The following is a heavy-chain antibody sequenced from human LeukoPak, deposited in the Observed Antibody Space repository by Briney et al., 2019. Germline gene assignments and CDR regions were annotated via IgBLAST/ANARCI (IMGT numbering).Heavy chain of an antibody. CDR2: INQDGSEK. J-gene: IGHJ4*02. V-gene: IGHV3-7*01. CDR1: KFTFSSFW. Sequence: GGSLRLSCTASKFTFSSFWMSWVRQAPGKGLEWVANINQDGSEKNYVDSVKGRFTISRDNAKNSLYLQMNTLRAEDTAVYYCARESTEVTPGYWGQGTLVTVSS. CDR3: ARESTEVTPGY. D-gene: IGHD4-23*01.